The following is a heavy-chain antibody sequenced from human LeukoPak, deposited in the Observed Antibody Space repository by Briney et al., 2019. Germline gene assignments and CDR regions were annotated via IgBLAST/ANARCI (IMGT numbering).Heavy chain of an antibody. Sequence: GGSLRLSCAASGFTFSSYSMNWVRQAPGKGLEWVSSISSSSYIYYADSVKGRFTISRDNAKNSLYLQMNSLRAEDTAVYYCARADYCSGGSCVLDYWGQGTLVTVSS. CDR2: ISSSSYI. CDR1: GFTFSSYS. D-gene: IGHD2-15*01. V-gene: IGHV3-21*01. J-gene: IGHJ4*02. CDR3: ARADYCSGGSCVLDY.